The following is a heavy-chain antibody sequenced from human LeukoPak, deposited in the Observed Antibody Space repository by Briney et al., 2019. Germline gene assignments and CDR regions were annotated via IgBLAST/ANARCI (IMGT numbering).Heavy chain of an antibody. CDR1: GFTFSAYW. Sequence: GGSLRLSCAASGFTFSAYWMHWVRQAPGKGLVWVSRINSDGSSRSYADSVKGRFTISRDNSKNTLYLQMNSLRAEDTAVYYCAKVVRYVEGTRDYWGQGTLVTVSS. D-gene: IGHD3-10*01. J-gene: IGHJ4*02. CDR3: AKVVRYVEGTRDY. CDR2: INSDGSSR. V-gene: IGHV3-74*01.